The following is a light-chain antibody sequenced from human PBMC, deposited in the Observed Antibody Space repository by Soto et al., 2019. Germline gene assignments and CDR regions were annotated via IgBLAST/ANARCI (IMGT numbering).Light chain of an antibody. CDR2: TAS. J-gene: IGKJ1*01. CDR1: QSISSW. Sequence: DIQMTQSPSTLSASVGDRVTITCRASQSISSWLAWYQQKPGKAPKLLIYTASSLESGVPSRFSGSGSGTEFTLTISSLQADDFATYYCQQYNSYWTFGQGTKVEIK. V-gene: IGKV1-5*03. CDR3: QQYNSYWT.